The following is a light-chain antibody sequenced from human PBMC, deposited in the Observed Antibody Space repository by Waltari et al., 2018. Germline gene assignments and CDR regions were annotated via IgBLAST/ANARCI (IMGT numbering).Light chain of an antibody. CDR2: GAS. V-gene: IGKV1-9*01. Sequence: QLTQSPSSLSASVGATVTITCRATQDISSYLAWYQQRPGKAPNLLIYGASTLQSGVPSRFSGSGSGTHFTLTISSLQPEDFATYYCQQLYNYPFTFGPGTKVEVK. J-gene: IGKJ3*01. CDR3: QQLYNYPFT. CDR1: QDISSY.